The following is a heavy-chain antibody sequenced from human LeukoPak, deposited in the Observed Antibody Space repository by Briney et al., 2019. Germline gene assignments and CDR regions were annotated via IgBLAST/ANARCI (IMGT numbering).Heavy chain of an antibody. J-gene: IGHJ4*02. CDR1: GFTFSNAW. V-gene: IGHV3-15*01. Sequence: GGSLRLSCAASGFTFSNAWMSWVRQAPGKGLEWVGRIKSKTDGGTTDYAALVRGRFTISRDDSKNTLYLQMNSLKTEDTAVYYCITVLAYYGSGSYSDYWGQGTLVTVSS. CDR3: ITVLAYYGSGSYSDY. D-gene: IGHD3-10*01. CDR2: IKSKTDGGTT.